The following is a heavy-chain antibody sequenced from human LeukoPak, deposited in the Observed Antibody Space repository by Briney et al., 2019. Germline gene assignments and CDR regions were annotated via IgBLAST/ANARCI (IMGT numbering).Heavy chain of an antibody. CDR1: GASMSNYY. CDR3: ARQEGSSWYFHYMDV. D-gene: IGHD6-13*01. CDR2: FYYSGST. J-gene: IGHJ6*03. Sequence: PSETLSLTCTVSGASMSNYYWGWIRQPPGKGLEWIGHFYYSGSTNYNPSLRSRVTISVDSSKNQFSLKLSSVTAADTAVYYCARQEGSSWYFHYMDVWGRGTTVTVSS. V-gene: IGHV4-59*08.